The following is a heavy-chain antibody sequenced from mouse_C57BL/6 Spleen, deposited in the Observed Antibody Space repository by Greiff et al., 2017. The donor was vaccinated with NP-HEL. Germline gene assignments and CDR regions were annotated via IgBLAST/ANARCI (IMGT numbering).Heavy chain of an antibody. CDR3: ARDYSNLYYVDY. J-gene: IGHJ2*01. CDR1: GYAFSSYW. CDR2: IYPGDGDT. Sequence: VQLQQSGAELVKPGASVKISCKASGYAFSSYWMNWVKQRPGKGLEWIGQIYPGDGDTNYNGKFKGKATLTADKASSTAYMQLSSLTSADSAVYFRARDYSNLYYVDYWGQGTTLTVSS. D-gene: IGHD2-5*01. V-gene: IGHV1-80*01.